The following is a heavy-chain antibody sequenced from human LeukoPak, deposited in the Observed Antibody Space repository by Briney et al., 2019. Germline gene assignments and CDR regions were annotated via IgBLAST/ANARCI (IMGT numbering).Heavy chain of an antibody. D-gene: IGHD6-13*01. CDR3: AKDIAAAGIYYFDY. CDR2: ISWNSGSI. CDR1: GFTFDDYA. Sequence: PGRSLRLSCAASGFTFDDYAMHWVRQAPGKGLEWVSGISWNSGSIGYADSVKGRFTISRDSAKNSLYLQMNSLRAEDMALYYCAKDIAAAGIYYFDYWGQGTLVTVSS. J-gene: IGHJ4*02. V-gene: IGHV3-9*03.